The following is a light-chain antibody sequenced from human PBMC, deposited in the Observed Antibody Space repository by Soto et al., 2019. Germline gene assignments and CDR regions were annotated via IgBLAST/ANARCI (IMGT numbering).Light chain of an antibody. CDR3: SSYTSSSTLV. V-gene: IGLV2-14*01. CDR2: EVS. Sequence: QSALTQPASVSGSPGQSITISCTGTSSDVGGYNYVSWYQQHPGKAPKLMIYEVSNRPSGVSNLFSGSKSGNTASLTISGLQAEYEADYYCSSYTSSSTLVFGTGTKLTVL. CDR1: SSDVGGYNY. J-gene: IGLJ1*01.